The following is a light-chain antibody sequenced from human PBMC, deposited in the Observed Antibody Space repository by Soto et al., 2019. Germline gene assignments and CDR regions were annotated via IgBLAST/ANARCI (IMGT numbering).Light chain of an antibody. Sequence: EIVMTLSPATLSVSQGERAPLSCRASQNVRTNFAWYQQKPGQAPRLLIYGVSTRAAGVPARFSGSGSGTGFTLTISSLQSEDFAVYYCQQYYNWPPWTFGQGTSVDIK. V-gene: IGKV3-15*01. CDR3: QQYYNWPPWT. J-gene: IGKJ1*01. CDR1: QNVRTN. CDR2: GVS.